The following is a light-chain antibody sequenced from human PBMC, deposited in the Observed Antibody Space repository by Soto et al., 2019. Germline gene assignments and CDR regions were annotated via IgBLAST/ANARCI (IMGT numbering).Light chain of an antibody. V-gene: IGKV3-20*01. Sequence: EIVLTQSPGTLSVSPGERATLSCRASQSVSSKLAWYRQTRGQAPSLLIYDASTRAADTPARFSGSGSGTDFTLTITRVEPADFAVYYCQHYGASFAAFGQGTQV. CDR2: DAS. J-gene: IGKJ1*01. CDR1: QSVSSK. CDR3: QHYGASFAA.